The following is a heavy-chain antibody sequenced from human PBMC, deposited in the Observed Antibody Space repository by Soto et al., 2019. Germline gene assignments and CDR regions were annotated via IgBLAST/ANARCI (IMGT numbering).Heavy chain of an antibody. J-gene: IGHJ4*02. CDR1: GGSISSSNW. Sequence: QVQLQESGPGLVKPSGTLSLTCAVSGGSISSSNWWSWVRQPPGKGLEWIGEIYHSGSTNYNPSLTSRVTISVDKSKNQFSLKLSSVTAADTAVYYCARAPYYDSSGYYLDYWGQGTLVTVSS. CDR2: IYHSGST. CDR3: ARAPYYDSSGYYLDY. V-gene: IGHV4-4*02. D-gene: IGHD3-22*01.